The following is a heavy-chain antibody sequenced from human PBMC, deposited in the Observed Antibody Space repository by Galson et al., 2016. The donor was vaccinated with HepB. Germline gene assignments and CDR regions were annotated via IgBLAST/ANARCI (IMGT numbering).Heavy chain of an antibody. V-gene: IGHV3-48*01. Sequence: SLRLSCAASGLTFNNYHMNWARQAPGKGLEWVSYIGSSSSPIYYADSVKGRLTISRDNAKNSLFLQMNSLRAEDTAVYYCARGRGMDVWGKGTTVTVSS. CDR2: IGSSSSPI. CDR1: GLTFNNYH. CDR3: ARGRGMDV. J-gene: IGHJ6*04.